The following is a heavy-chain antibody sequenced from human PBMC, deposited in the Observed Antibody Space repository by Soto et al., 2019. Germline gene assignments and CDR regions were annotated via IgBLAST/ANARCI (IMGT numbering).Heavy chain of an antibody. J-gene: IGHJ5*02. CDR2: INHSGST. CDR1: GGSFSGYY. CDR3: ARGNTICRVVIIPSRLDWFDP. D-gene: IGHD3-3*01. Sequence: TVSLTCAVYGGSFSGYYWSWVRQPPGKGLEWIGEINHSGSTNYNPSLKSRVTISVDTSKNQFSLKLSSVTAADTAVYYCARGNTICRVVIIPSRLDWFDPWAQGTLVTVSS. V-gene: IGHV4-34*01.